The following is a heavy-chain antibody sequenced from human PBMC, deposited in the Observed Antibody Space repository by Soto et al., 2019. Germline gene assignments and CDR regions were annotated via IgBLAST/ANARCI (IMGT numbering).Heavy chain of an antibody. CDR1: GYTFNNYG. Sequence: ASVKVSCKASGYTFNNYGISWVRQAPGQGLEWMGWIGPYNGNTDHAQNFQGRVTMTTDTSTNTAYMELRSLRSDDTALYYCARCYCSVGSCYTCWHFDLWGRGTLVNVSS. CDR2: IGPYNGNT. V-gene: IGHV1-18*01. J-gene: IGHJ2*01. CDR3: ARCYCSVGSCYTCWHFDL. D-gene: IGHD2-15*01.